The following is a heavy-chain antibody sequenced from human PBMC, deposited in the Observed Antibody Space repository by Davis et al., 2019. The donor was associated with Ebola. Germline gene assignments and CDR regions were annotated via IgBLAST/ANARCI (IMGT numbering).Heavy chain of an antibody. CDR1: GFTFSSHA. Sequence: GESLKISCAASGFTFSSHAMSWVRQAPGKGLEWVSAISGSGGSTYYADSVKGRFTISRDNSKKTLYLQMNSLRAEDTAVYYCAKSGLSFGVVKYHYGMDVWGKGTTVTVSS. D-gene: IGHD3-3*01. V-gene: IGHV3-23*01. CDR3: AKSGLSFGVVKYHYGMDV. J-gene: IGHJ6*04. CDR2: ISGSGGST.